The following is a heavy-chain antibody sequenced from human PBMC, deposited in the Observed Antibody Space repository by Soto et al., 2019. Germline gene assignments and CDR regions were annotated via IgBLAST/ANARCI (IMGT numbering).Heavy chain of an antibody. D-gene: IGHD1-1*01. V-gene: IGHV4-30-2*01. CDR2: MYYNGRT. CDR1: GGSISSAGYS. J-gene: IGHJ3*02. Sequence: SSETLSLTCAVSGGSISSAGYSWSWIRQPPGKCLEWIGYMYYNGRTFYNPSLKSRVTISLDTSRNQFSLKLSSVTAADTAVYYCARVPRNNGATDDAFDIWGQGTMVTVSS. CDR3: ARVPRNNGATDDAFDI.